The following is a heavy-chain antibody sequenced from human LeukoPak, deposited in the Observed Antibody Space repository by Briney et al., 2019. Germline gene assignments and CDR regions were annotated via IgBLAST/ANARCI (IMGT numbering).Heavy chain of an antibody. CDR2: ISSSSSTI. Sequence: GGSLRLSCAASGFTFSSYSMNWVRQAPGKGLKWVSYISSSSSTIYYADSVKGRFTISRDNAKNSLYLQMNSLRDEDTAVYYCAREPYGSGSYQFDYWGQGTLVTVSS. CDR3: AREPYGSGSYQFDY. V-gene: IGHV3-48*02. J-gene: IGHJ4*02. D-gene: IGHD3-10*01. CDR1: GFTFSSYS.